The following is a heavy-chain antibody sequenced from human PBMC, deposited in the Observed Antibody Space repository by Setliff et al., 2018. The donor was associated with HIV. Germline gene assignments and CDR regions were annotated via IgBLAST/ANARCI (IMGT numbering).Heavy chain of an antibody. V-gene: IGHV3-7*03. CDR1: GFTFSTYW. CDR2: IKEDESEK. J-gene: IGHJ4*02. Sequence: PGGSLRLSCEASGFTFSTYWMTWVRQAPGRGLEWVANIKEDESEKSYMDSVKGRFTISRDNAKNSLYLEMNTLRAEDTALYYCARDSASPLYSGIYYAISFFDYWGQGSLVTVSS. D-gene: IGHD1-26*01. CDR3: ARDSASPLYSGIYYAISFFDY.